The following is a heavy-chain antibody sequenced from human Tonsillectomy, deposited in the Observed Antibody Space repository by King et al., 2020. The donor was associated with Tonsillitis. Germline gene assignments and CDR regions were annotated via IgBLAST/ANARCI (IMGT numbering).Heavy chain of an antibody. V-gene: IGHV3-23*04. CDR3: AKDSVVVPAASSWFDP. J-gene: IGHJ5*02. Sequence: VQLVESGGGLVQPGGSLRLSCAASGFTFSSYAMSWVRQAPGKGLEWVSSIICSGGSTYYADSVKGRFTISRDNSKNTLYLQMNSLRAEDTAVYYCAKDSVVVPAASSWFDPWGQGTLVTVSS. CDR1: GFTFSSYA. D-gene: IGHD2-2*01. CDR2: IICSGGST.